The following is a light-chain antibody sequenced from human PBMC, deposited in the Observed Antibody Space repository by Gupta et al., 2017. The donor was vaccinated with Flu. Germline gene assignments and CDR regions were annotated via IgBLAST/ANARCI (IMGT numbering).Light chain of an antibody. J-gene: IGKJ2*01. CDR3: QQYHDYYT. CDR2: KAS. V-gene: IGKV1-5*03. CDR1: QNIRSW. Sequence: DIQMTQSPSTLSASVGDRVTIACRASQNIRSWLAWYQQKPGKAPKLLIYKASSSESGVPSRFSGSGSGTEFTLTISSLQPDDFATYHCQQYHDYYTFGQGTKLEIK.